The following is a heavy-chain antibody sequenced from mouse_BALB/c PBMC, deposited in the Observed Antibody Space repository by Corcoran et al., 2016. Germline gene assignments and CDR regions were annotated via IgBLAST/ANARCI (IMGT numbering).Heavy chain of an antibody. J-gene: IGHJ1*01. CDR1: GFTFSGFW. CDR3: MRYGNYWYFDV. CDR2: INSDGSAI. V-gene: IGHV11-2*02. D-gene: IGHD2-1*01. Sequence: EVQLLETGGGLVQPGWSRGLSCEGSGFTFSGFWMSWVRQTPGKTLAWIGDINSDGSAINYAPSIKDRFTIFRDNDKSTLYLQMSNVRSEDTATYFCMRYGNYWYFDVWGAGTTVTVSS.